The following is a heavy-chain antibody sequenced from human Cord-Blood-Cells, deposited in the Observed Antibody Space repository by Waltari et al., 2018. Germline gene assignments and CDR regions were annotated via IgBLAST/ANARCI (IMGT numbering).Heavy chain of an antibody. CDR1: GFTFSCYG. J-gene: IGHJ4*02. CDR2: IWYDGSNK. Sequence: QVQLVESGGGVVQSGRSLRLCCAAAGFTFSCYGMHWVRQAPGKGLEWVAVIWYDGSNKYYADSVKGRFTISRDNSKNTLYLQMNSLRAEDTAVYYCARDNTDVDTAMVIDYWGQGTLVTVSS. D-gene: IGHD5-18*01. CDR3: ARDNTDVDTAMVIDY. V-gene: IGHV3-33*01.